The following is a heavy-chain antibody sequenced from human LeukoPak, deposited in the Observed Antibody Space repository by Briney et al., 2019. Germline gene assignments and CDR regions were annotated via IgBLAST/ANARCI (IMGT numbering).Heavy chain of an antibody. CDR3: ARSSSGSSVDAFDI. D-gene: IGHD1-26*01. Sequence: GECLKISCTGSGYTFRYYWIGWVRQMPGKGLEWMGIIYPDDSDTKYSPSFQGQVTISADKSVNTAYLQWSSLKASDTAMYYCARSSSGSSVDAFDIWGQGTMVTVSS. J-gene: IGHJ3*02. CDR1: GYTFRYYW. V-gene: IGHV5-51*01. CDR2: IYPDDSDT.